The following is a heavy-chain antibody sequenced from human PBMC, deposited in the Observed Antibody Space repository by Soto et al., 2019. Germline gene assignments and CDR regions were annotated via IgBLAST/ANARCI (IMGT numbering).Heavy chain of an antibody. CDR1: GYTFSSYF. CDR3: ARHPPPVAY. J-gene: IGHJ4*02. Sequence: QVQLVQSGAEVKKPGASVKVSCKASGYTFSSYFISWVRQAPGQGLEWMGWISAYNGNTNYAQNLQGRVTMTTDTPTDTAYRELRRLSSGDTAVFSWARHPPPVAYGARGPLVPVPS. V-gene: IGHV1-18*01. CDR2: ISAYNGNT.